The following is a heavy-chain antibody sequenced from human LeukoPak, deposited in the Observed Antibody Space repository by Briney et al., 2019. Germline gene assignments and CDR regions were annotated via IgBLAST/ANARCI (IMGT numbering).Heavy chain of an antibody. D-gene: IGHD3-10*01. Sequence: GGSLRLSCAVSGFAFGSEAMSWVRQSPARGLEWVASISPGGGTTYYADYVKGRFTISRDNSKNSLFVQMNSLRAEDTAVYFCAKGSRAQGYYFDSWGQGTLVTVSS. J-gene: IGHJ4*02. CDR1: GFAFGSEA. CDR2: ISPGGGTT. CDR3: AKGSRAQGYYFDS. V-gene: IGHV3-23*01.